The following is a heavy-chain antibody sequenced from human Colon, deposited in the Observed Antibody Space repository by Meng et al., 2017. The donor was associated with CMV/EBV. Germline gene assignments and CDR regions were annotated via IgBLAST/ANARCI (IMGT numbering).Heavy chain of an antibody. D-gene: IGHD3-16*02. Sequence: GGSLRLSCAASDFTFSHYGIHWVRQSPGKGLEWVAFIRYDGRNKYYADSVKGRFTISRDNSRNTVFLQMNSLRVEDTAVYYCVKGSTPGGGYLAFWGQGTRVTVSS. J-gene: IGHJ4*02. CDR3: VKGSTPGGGYLAF. CDR2: IRYDGRNK. CDR1: DFTFSHYG. V-gene: IGHV3-30*02.